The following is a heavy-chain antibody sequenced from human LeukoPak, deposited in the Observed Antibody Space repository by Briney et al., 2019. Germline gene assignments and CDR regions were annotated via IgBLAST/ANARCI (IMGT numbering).Heavy chain of an antibody. CDR3: ARRAGAYSHPYDY. V-gene: IGHV3-53*01. J-gene: IGHJ4*02. CDR2: IYSDNT. Sequence: PGGSLRLSCTVSGFTVSSNSMSWVRQAPGKGLEWVSFIYSDNTHYSYSVKGRFTISRDNSKNTLYLQMNSLRDEDTAVYYCARRAGAYSHPYDYWGQGTLVTVSS. D-gene: IGHD4/OR15-4a*01. CDR1: GFTVSSNS.